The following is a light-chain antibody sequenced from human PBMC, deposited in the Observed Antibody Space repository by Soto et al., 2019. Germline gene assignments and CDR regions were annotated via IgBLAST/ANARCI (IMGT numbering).Light chain of an antibody. V-gene: IGKV3-11*01. J-gene: IGKJ4*01. Sequence: EIVLTQSPAPLSLSPGERATLSCRASQSVSNYLAWYQQKPGQAPRLLIHDASNRATGIPARFSGSGSGTDFTLTISSLEPEDFAVYYCQQRTNWPLLTFGGGTKVEIK. CDR1: QSVSNY. CDR2: DAS. CDR3: QQRTNWPLLT.